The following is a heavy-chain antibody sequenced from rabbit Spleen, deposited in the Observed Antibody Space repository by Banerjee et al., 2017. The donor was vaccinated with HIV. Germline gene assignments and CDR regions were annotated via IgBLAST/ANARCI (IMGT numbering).Heavy chain of an antibody. Sequence: QEQLGESGGDLVKPEGSLTLTCTASGLSFSAGYFICWVRQAPGKGPEWIACIHAGNSGASYYATWAKGRFTVSKTSSTTVTLQMTSLTAADTATYLCARTYDHRNAFAFDLWGQGTLVTVS. CDR3: ARTYDHRNAFAFDL. CDR2: IHAGNSGAS. J-gene: IGHJ3*01. D-gene: IGHD6-1*01. CDR1: GLSFSAGYF. V-gene: IGHV1S45*01.